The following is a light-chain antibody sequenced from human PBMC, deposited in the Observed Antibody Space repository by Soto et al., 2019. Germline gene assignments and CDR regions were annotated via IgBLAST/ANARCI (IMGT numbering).Light chain of an antibody. CDR1: QSVGSS. V-gene: IGKV3D-15*01. CDR3: QQYDKWPRT. CDR2: GAS. Sequence: EIVLTQSPGTLSLSPGERATLSCRASQSVGSSLSWYQQKPGQAPRLLFYGASNRATAIPDRFSGGGSGAEYTLTISSLQSEDFAVYYCQQYDKWPRTFGQGTKGDIK. J-gene: IGKJ1*01.